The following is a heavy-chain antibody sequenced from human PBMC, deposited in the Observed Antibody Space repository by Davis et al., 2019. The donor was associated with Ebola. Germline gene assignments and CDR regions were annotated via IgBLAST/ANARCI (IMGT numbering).Heavy chain of an antibody. D-gene: IGHD1-26*01. CDR3: AKGRELWADY. CDR1: GFTFSGYV. Sequence: PGGSLRLSCAASGFTFSGYVMNWVRQAPGKGLEWVSAISGSGGSTYYADSVKGRFTISRDNSKNTLYLQMNSLRAEDTAVYYCAKGRELWADYWGQGTLVTVSS. V-gene: IGHV3-23*01. J-gene: IGHJ4*02. CDR2: ISGSGGST.